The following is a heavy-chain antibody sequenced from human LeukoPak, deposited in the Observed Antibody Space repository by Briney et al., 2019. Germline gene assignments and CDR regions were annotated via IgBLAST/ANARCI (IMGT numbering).Heavy chain of an antibody. CDR2: ISYDGSNK. J-gene: IGHJ5*02. D-gene: IGHD3-22*01. CDR1: GFTFSSYA. Sequence: GGSLRLSCAASGFTFSSYAVHWVRQAPGKGLEWVAVISYDGSNKYYADSVKGRFTISRDNSKNTLYLQMNSLRAEDTAVYYCASDPYYYDSSGYPAWGQGTLVTVSS. CDR3: ASDPYYYDSSGYPA. V-gene: IGHV3-30-3*01.